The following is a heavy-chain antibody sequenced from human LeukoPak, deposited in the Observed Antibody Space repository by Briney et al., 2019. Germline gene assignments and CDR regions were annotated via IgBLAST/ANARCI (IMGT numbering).Heavy chain of an antibody. D-gene: IGHD3-10*01. J-gene: IGHJ4*02. CDR1: GGSVNSYY. CDR3: ARVDYYGSGSYDY. V-gene: IGHV4-59*02. CDR2: IYYSGST. Sequence: PSETLSLTCTVSGGSVNSYYLSWIRQPAGKTLEWIGYIYYSGSTNYNPSLKSRVTILVDTSKNQFSLKLSSVTAADTAVYYCARVDYYGSGSYDYWGQGTLVTVSS.